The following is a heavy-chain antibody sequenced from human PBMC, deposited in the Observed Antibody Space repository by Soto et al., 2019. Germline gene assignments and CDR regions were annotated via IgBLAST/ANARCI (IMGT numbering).Heavy chain of an antibody. CDR1: AGSISSRSYY. Sequence: PSETLSLTCTVSAGSISSRSYYWGWIRQPPGKSLGWIGSLYYSGNTYYNPSLRSRVTISVDTSKNQFFLRLSSVTAADTALYYCARHPTATATSFNGMDVWGQGTTVTVSS. D-gene: IGHD4-4*01. CDR3: ARHPTATATSFNGMDV. J-gene: IGHJ6*02. CDR2: LYYSGNT. V-gene: IGHV4-39*01.